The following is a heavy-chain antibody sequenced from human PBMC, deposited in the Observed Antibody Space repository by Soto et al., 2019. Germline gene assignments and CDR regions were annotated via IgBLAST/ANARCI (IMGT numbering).Heavy chain of an antibody. CDR3: ARLPFVYYDCSGYSPINYYYGMDV. D-gene: IGHD3-22*01. V-gene: IGHV5-10-1*01. CDR1: GYSFTSYW. J-gene: IGHJ6*02. CDR2: IDPSDSYT. Sequence: PGESLKISCKGSGYSFTSYWISWVRQMPGKGLEWMGRIDPSDSYTNYSPSFQGHVTISAGKSISTAYLQWSSLKASDTAMYYCARLPFVYYDCSGYSPINYYYGMDVWGQGTTVTVSS.